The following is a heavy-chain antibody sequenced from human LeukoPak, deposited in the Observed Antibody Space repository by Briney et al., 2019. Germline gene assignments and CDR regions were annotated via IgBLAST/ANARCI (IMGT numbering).Heavy chain of an antibody. Sequence: GGSLRLSCAASGFTFSSYSMNWVRQAPGKGLEWVANIKQDGSENYYVDSVKGRFTISRDNSRNTLYLQMNSLRVGDTAVYYCARGRGVTTDGYFDLWGRGTLVTVSS. CDR2: IKQDGSEN. J-gene: IGHJ2*01. V-gene: IGHV3-7*02. CDR1: GFTFSSYS. D-gene: IGHD4-17*01. CDR3: ARGRGVTTDGYFDL.